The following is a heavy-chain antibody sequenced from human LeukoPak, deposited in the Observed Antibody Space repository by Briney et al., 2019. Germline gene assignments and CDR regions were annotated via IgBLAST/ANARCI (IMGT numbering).Heavy chain of an antibody. D-gene: IGHD2-21*02. CDR3: AKSHHVTAIDY. J-gene: IGHJ4*02. CDR2: ISGSGGST. Sequence: GGSLRLSCAASGFTFSSYGMSWVRQAPGKGLEWVSAISGSGGSTYYADSVKGRFTISRDNSKNTLYLQMNSRRADDTAVYYCAKSHHVTAIDYWGQGTLVTVSS. V-gene: IGHV3-23*01. CDR1: GFTFSSYG.